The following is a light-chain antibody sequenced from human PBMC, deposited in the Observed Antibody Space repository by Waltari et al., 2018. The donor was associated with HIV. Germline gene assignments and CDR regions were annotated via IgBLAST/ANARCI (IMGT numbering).Light chain of an antibody. CDR3: AVWDDNLNVV. J-gene: IGLJ2*01. V-gene: IGLV1-47*01. CDR1: RGRDF. Sequence: QSVLTQPHSASGTAEQRGTSSCSGGRGRDFVYWYQVLPGTAPKLLIQRRYQRASGVPDRFSGSKSGTSASLAISGLRSEEEADYYCAVWDDNLNVVFGGGTKLTVL. CDR2: RRY.